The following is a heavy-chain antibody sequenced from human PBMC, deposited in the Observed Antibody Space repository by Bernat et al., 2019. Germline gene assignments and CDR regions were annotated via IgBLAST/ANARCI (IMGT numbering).Heavy chain of an antibody. Sequence: QVQLQESGPGLVKPSETLSLTCTVSGGSISSYYWSWIRQPPGKGLEWIGYIYYSGSTNYNPSLKSRVTISVDTSKNQFSLKLSSVTAADTAVYYCARHDPGIAAAGVAGFDYWGQGTLVTVSS. J-gene: IGHJ4*02. V-gene: IGHV4-59*08. CDR2: IYYSGST. CDR3: ARHDPGIAAAGVAGFDY. CDR1: GGSISSYY. D-gene: IGHD6-13*01.